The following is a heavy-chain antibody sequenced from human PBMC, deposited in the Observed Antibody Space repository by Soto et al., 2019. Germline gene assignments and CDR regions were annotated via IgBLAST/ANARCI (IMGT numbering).Heavy chain of an antibody. CDR3: ARQPRMVYADYLDY. D-gene: IGHD2-8*01. CDR2: ISNSGST. V-gene: IGHV4-39*01. Sequence: QLQLQESGPGLVKPSETLSLTCTVSGASISSFDYYWAWIRQPPGKGLEWIGTISNSGSTDYSPSLKSPVTISVDTSMTQFSLRLSSVAAADTAVYYCARQPRMVYADYLDYWGQGTLVTVSS. CDR1: GASISSFDYY. J-gene: IGHJ4*02.